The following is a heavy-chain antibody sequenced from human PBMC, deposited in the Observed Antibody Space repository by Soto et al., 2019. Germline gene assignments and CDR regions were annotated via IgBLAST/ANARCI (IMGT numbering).Heavy chain of an antibody. CDR3: ARDSSVDY. CDR2: INAGNWNT. V-gene: IGHV1-3*01. Sequence: GASVKVSCKASGYTFSNFAMHWVRQAPGQRLEWMGWINAGNWNTNYAQKLQGRVTMTTDTSTSTAYMELRSLRSDDTAVYYCARDSSVDYWGQGTLVTVSS. J-gene: IGHJ4*02. CDR1: GYTFSNFA.